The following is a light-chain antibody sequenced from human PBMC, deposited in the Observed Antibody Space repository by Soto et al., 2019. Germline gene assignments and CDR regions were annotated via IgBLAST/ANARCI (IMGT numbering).Light chain of an antibody. J-gene: IGKJ1*01. CDR2: GAS. Sequence: DIQMTQSPATLSASVGDRVTITCRANQTISFFLNWYQQRPGRAPQLLIYGASNLLSGVPSRFTGSRSGTEFTLVISSLQVDDFATYYCQEALNEPWTFGQGTKVDIK. CDR3: QEALNEPWT. V-gene: IGKV1-5*01. CDR1: QTISFF.